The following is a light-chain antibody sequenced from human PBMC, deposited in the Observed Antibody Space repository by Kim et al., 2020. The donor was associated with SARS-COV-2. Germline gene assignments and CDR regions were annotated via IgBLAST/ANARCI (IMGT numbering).Light chain of an antibody. CDR1: QGSNAY. J-gene: IGKJ4*01. V-gene: IGKV1-39*01. Sequence: DRQRNQSPSSRAASVGDRVTITWRASQGSNAYLNGYQQKPGKAPKLLSYAASTLKSGVTSRFSGSGSGTDFTLTITSLQPEDFPTYFCPQSLTAPLLTIGGRTTVDI. CDR3: PQSLTAPLLT. CDR2: AAS.